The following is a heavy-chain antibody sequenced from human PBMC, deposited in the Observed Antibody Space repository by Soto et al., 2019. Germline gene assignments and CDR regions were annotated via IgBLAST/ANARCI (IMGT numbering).Heavy chain of an antibody. J-gene: IGHJ6*02. CDR2: IGTAGDT. V-gene: IGHV3-13*01. CDR3: ARCNGYYYDGMHV. CDR1: GFTFSSYD. Sequence: LRLSCAASGFTFSSYDMHWARQATGKGLEWVSAIGTAGDTYYLGSVKGRFTISRENAKNSLYLQMNSLTAGDPAVYYCARCNGYYYDGMHVWVRGTT.